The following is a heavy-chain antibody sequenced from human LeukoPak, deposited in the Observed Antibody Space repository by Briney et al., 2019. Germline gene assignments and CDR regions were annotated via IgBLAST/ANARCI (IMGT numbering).Heavy chain of an antibody. Sequence: SSVNVSCKPSRGTFSNHSISWVRQAPGQALEWMGGIIPIFGTSNYAQKFHGKVTIHADKSTSTAYMELSSLRSEDTAVYYCARARGYSYGPFDYWGQGTLVTVSS. V-gene: IGHV1-69*06. CDR3: ARARGYSYGPFDY. J-gene: IGHJ4*02. CDR1: RGTFSNHS. D-gene: IGHD5-18*01. CDR2: IIPIFGTS.